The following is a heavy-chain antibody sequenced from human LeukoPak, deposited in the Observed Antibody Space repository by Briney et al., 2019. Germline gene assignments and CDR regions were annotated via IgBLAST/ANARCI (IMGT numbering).Heavy chain of an antibody. J-gene: IGHJ4*02. CDR1: GYTFTGYY. D-gene: IGHD3-3*01. V-gene: IGHV1-2*02. Sequence: ASVKVSCKASGYTFTGYYMHWVRQAPGQGLEWMGWINPNSGGTNCAQKFQGRVTMTRDTSISTAYMELSRLRSDDTAVYYCARLAIFGVVIPFDYWAREPWSPSPQ. CDR3: ARLAIFGVVIPFDY. CDR2: INPNSGGT.